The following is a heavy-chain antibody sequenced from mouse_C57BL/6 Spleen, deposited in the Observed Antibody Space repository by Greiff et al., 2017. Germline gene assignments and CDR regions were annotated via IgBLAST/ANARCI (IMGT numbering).Heavy chain of an antibody. CDR1: GYSITSGYY. V-gene: IGHV3-6*01. J-gene: IGHJ2*01. Sequence: EVKLLESGPGLVKPSQSLSLTCSVTGYSITSGYYWNWIRQFPGNKLEWMGYISYDGSNNYNPSLKNRISITRDTSKNQFFLKLNSVTTEDTATYDCARWGNWDGLFDYWGQGTTLTVSS. CDR2: ISYDGSN. D-gene: IGHD4-1*01. CDR3: ARWGNWDGLFDY.